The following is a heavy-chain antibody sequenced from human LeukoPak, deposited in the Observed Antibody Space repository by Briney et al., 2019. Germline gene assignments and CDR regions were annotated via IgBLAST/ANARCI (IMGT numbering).Heavy chain of an antibody. CDR2: INPNSGGT. CDR3: ARGGDIVVVPAAMDRNWFDP. D-gene: IGHD2-2*01. V-gene: IGHV1-2*02. CDR1: GYTFTGYY. Sequence: ASVTVSCKASGYTFTGYYMHWVRQAPGQGLEGMGWINPNSGGTNYAQKFQGRVTMTRDTSISTAYMELSRLRSDDTAVYYCARGGDIVVVPAAMDRNWFDPWGQGTLVTVSS. J-gene: IGHJ5*02.